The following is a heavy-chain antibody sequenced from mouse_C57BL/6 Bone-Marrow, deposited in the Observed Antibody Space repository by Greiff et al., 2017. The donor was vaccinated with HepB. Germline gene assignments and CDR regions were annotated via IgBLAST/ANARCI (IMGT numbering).Heavy chain of an antibody. CDR3: ARILRRGAMDY. V-gene: IGHV1-64*01. CDR2: IHPNSGST. Sequence: QVQLQQSGAELVKPGASVKLSCKASGYTFTSYWMHWVKQRPGQGLEWIGMIHPNSGSTNYNEKFKSKATLTVDKSSSTAYMQLSSLTSEDSAVYYCARILRRGAMDYWGQGTSVTVSS. D-gene: IGHD2-12*01. CDR1: GYTFTSYW. J-gene: IGHJ4*01.